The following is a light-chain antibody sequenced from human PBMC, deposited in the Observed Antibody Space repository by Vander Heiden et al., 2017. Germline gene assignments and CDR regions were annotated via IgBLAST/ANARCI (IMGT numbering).Light chain of an antibody. CDR3: QQYNNWPPWT. Sequence: EIVMTQSPATLSVSPGERATLSCRASQSVSTNLAWYKQKPGQGPRLLIFAASTRAPGVPDRISGSGSGTEFALTISSLQSEDFAVYFCQQYNNWPPWTFGQGTKVEIK. V-gene: IGKV3-15*01. J-gene: IGKJ1*01. CDR2: AAS. CDR1: QSVSTN.